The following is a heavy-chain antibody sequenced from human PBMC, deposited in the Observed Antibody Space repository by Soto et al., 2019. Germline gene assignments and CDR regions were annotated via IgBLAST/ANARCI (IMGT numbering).Heavy chain of an antibody. J-gene: IGHJ4*02. D-gene: IGHD3-3*01. V-gene: IGHV3-30-3*01. CDR2: ISYDGSNK. Sequence: GGSLRLSCAASGFTFSSYAMHWVRQAPGKGLEWVAVISYDGSNKYYADSVKGRFTISRDSSKNTLYLQMNSLRAEDTAVYYCARHKRDLRFLEWSYYFDYWGQGTLVTVSS. CDR3: ARHKRDLRFLEWSYYFDY. CDR1: GFTFSSYA.